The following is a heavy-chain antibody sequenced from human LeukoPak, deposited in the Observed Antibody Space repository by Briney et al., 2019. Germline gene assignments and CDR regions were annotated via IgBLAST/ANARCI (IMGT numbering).Heavy chain of an antibody. CDR2: INQDGSDK. CDR3: AARRGDY. Sequence: GGSLRLSCAASGFSFSNYWMSWVRQAPGKGLEWVANINQDGSDKYYVDSVKGRFTVSRGNAQNSLYLQMDSLRADDTAIYYCAARRGDYWGQGTLVTVSS. V-gene: IGHV3-7*01. J-gene: IGHJ4*02. CDR1: GFSFSNYW.